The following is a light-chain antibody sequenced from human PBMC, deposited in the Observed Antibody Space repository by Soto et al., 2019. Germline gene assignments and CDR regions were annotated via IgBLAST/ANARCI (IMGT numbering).Light chain of an antibody. V-gene: IGLV1-44*01. CDR1: SSNIGSGT. CDR2: ANN. J-gene: IGLJ3*02. Sequence: QSVLTQPPSVSATPGQTVTISCSGSSSNIGSGTVNWYQQLPGTAPIRLVFANNHRPSGVPDRFSASKSGTSASLAISGLLSEDEANYFCAAWDDGLNGHWVFGGGTQLTVL. CDR3: AAWDDGLNGHWV.